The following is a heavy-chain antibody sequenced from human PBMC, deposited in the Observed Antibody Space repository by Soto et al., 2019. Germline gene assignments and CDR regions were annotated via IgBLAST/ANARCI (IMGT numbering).Heavy chain of an antibody. CDR1: GGSISSYC. D-gene: IGHD1-1*01. J-gene: IGHJ6*02. Sequence: SETLSLTCTVSGGSISSYCWSWIRHPAGKGLEWIGLIYTSGSTNYNPSLKSRVPMSVDTSKNQFSLKLSSVTAADTAVYYCARGRYGRGYNYGMDFWGQGTTVTVSS. CDR2: IYTSGST. CDR3: ARGRYGRGYNYGMDF. V-gene: IGHV4-4*07.